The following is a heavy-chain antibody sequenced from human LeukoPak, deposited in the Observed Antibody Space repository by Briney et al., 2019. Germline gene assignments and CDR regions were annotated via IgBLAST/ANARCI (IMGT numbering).Heavy chain of an antibody. Sequence: ASVKVSCKASGYTFTGYYMHWVRQAPGQGLEWMGRIIPILGIANYAQKFQGRVTITADKSTSTAYMELSSLRSEDTAVYYCARSWVAAFDIWGQGTMVTVSS. V-gene: IGHV1-69*02. CDR1: GYTFTGYY. D-gene: IGHD6-13*01. CDR2: IIPILGIA. CDR3: ARSWVAAFDI. J-gene: IGHJ3*02.